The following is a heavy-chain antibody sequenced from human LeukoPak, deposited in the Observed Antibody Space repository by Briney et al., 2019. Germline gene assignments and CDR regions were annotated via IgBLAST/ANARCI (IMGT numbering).Heavy chain of an antibody. V-gene: IGHV3-30*02. CDR2: VRSVGSDT. J-gene: IGHJ4*02. CDR3: ARDRGKDFLDN. CDR1: GLTFTNHG. D-gene: IGHD4-23*01. Sequence: GGSLRLSCATSGLTFTNHGFHWVRQAAGKGLEWVAFVRSVGSDTYHANSVKGRFSISRDNSKNTVYLQMNSLRADDTALYYCARDRGKDFLDNWGQGTQVTVSS.